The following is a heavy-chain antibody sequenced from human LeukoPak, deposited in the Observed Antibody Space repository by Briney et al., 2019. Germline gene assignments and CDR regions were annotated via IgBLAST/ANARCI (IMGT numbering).Heavy chain of an antibody. V-gene: IGHV3-30*04. D-gene: IGHD6-19*01. CDR3: ARGVRIAVAGYIDC. CDR1: GFTFSSYA. Sequence: GGSLRLSCAASGFTFSSYAMHWVRRASSKGLEWVAAIPYDGSNKKYADSVKGRFTISRDNSKNTLYLQMNSLRSDDTAVYYCARGVRIAVAGYIDCWGQGTLVTVSS. J-gene: IGHJ4*02. CDR2: IPYDGSNK.